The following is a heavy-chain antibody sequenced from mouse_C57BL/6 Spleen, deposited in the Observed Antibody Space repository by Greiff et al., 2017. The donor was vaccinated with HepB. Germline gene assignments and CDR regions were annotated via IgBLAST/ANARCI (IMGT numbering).Heavy chain of an antibody. V-gene: IGHV1-69*01. J-gene: IGHJ2*01. CDR1: GYTFTSYW. Sequence: QVQLQQPGAELVMPGASVKLSCKASGYTFTSYWMHWVKQRPGQGLEWIGEIDPSDSYTNYNQKFKGKSTLTVDKSSSTAYMQLSSLTAEDSAVYYCARDLAFLYFDYGGQGTTLTVSS. CDR3: ARDLAFLYFDY. CDR2: IDPSDSYT.